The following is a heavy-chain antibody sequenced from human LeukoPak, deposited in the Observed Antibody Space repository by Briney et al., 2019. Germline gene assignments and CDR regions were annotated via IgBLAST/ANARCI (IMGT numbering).Heavy chain of an antibody. V-gene: IGHV3-23*01. CDR2: ISGSGDTT. D-gene: IGHD3-10*01. Sequence: PGGALRLSCAPSKLTFVNYAMSWVRQAPGKGREWVSTISGSGDTTYYADSVKGRFTISRDNSKSTLYLQMNSLRAEDTALYYCARAYYYDSGSYYGHFDYWGRGTLVTVSS. CDR1: KLTFVNYA. CDR3: ARAYYYDSGSYYGHFDY. J-gene: IGHJ4*02.